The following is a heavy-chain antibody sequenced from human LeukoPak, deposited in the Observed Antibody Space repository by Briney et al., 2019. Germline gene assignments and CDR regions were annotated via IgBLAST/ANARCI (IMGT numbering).Heavy chain of an antibody. Sequence: PGGSLRLSCAASGFTFSSAWMHWVRQAPGKGLVWVSRINFDGSSTTYADSVKGRFTISRDNAKNTLYLQMNSLRAEDTAVYYCARVVDTHFDYWGQGTLVTVSS. J-gene: IGHJ4*02. CDR2: INFDGSST. D-gene: IGHD5-18*01. CDR1: GFTFSSAW. CDR3: ARVVDTHFDY. V-gene: IGHV3-74*01.